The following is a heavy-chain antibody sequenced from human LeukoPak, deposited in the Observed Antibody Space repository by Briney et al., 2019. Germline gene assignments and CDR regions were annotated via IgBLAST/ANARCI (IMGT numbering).Heavy chain of an antibody. CDR1: GFTFSSYW. Sequence: GGSLRLSCAASGFTFSSYWMSWVRQAPGKGLEWVANIKQDGSEKYYVDSAKGRFTISRDNAKNSLYLQMNSLRAEDTAVYYCARGWTFTTPLSRVRGTSSRRGRYFDYWGQGSLVTVSS. CDR3: ARGWTFTTPLSRVRGTSSRRGRYFDY. CDR2: IKQDGSEK. J-gene: IGHJ4*02. V-gene: IGHV3-7*01. D-gene: IGHD1-26*01.